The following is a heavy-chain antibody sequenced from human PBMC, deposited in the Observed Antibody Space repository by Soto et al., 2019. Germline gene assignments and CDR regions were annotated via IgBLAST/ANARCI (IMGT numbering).Heavy chain of an antibody. J-gene: IGHJ5*02. CDR3: ARQYSSSWGHWFDP. CDR1: GGSISSYY. V-gene: IGHV4-59*08. Sequence: SETLSLTCTVSGGSISSYYWSWIRQPPGKGLEWIGYIYYSGSTNYNPSLKSRVTISVDTSKNQFSLKLSSVTAADTAVYYCARQYSSSWGHWFDPWGQGTLVTVSS. D-gene: IGHD6-13*01. CDR2: IYYSGST.